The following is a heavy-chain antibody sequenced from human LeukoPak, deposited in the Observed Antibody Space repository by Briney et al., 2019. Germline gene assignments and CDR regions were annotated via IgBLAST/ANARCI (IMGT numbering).Heavy chain of an antibody. CDR1: GFTFSTYA. V-gene: IGHV3-23*01. CDR3: AKRPYYYDSSGYYFDY. J-gene: IGHJ4*02. D-gene: IGHD3-22*01. Sequence: PGGSLRLSCAASGFTFSTYAVSWVRQAPGKGLEWVSNISGSGGSTYYADSVKGRFTISRDNSKNTLYLQMNSLRAEDTAVYYCAKRPYYYDSSGYYFDYWGQGTLVTVSS. CDR2: ISGSGGST.